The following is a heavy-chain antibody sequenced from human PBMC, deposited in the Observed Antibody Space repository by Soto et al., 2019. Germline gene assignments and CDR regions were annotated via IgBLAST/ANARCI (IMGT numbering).Heavy chain of an antibody. D-gene: IGHD3-10*01. V-gene: IGHV4-31*03. CDR2: IYYSGST. Sequence: PSETLSLTCTVSCGSISSGGYYWSWIRQHPGKGLGWIGYIYYSGSTYYNPSLKSRVTISVDTSKNQFSLKLSSVTAADTAVYYCARDTVLPRGWYYGMDVWGQGTTVTVSS. CDR1: CGSISSGGYY. J-gene: IGHJ6*02. CDR3: ARDTVLPRGWYYGMDV.